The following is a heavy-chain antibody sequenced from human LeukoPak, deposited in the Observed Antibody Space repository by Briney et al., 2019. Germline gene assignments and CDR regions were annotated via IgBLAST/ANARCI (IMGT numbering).Heavy chain of an antibody. J-gene: IGHJ6*02. CDR2: IKHSGST. Sequence: SETLSLTCAVYGGSFSGYYWSWIRQPPGKGLEWIGEIKHSGSTNYSPSLKSRVTISVDTSKNQFSLNLSSVTAADTAVYYCARRAYGMDVWGQGTTVTVSS. V-gene: IGHV4-34*01. CDR3: ARRAYGMDV. CDR1: GGSFSGYY.